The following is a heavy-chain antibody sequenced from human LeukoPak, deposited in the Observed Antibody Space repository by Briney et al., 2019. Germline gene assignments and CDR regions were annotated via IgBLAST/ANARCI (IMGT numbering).Heavy chain of an antibody. Sequence: GGSLRLSCAASGFSFSSYAMSWVRQAPGKGLEWVALISSDGSNKYYADSVKGRFTLSRDNSKKTLYLEVNSLRAEDTALYYCAKDLQGGVYDFFDFWGQGTLVTVSS. CDR1: GFSFSSYA. CDR3: AKDLQGGVYDFFDF. J-gene: IGHJ4*02. CDR2: ISSDGSNK. D-gene: IGHD5/OR15-5a*01. V-gene: IGHV3-30-3*01.